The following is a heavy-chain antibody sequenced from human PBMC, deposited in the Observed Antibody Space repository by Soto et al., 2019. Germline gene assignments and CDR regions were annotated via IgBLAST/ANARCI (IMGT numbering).Heavy chain of an antibody. CDR2: ISSSSSTI. Sequence: EVQLVESGGGLVQPGGSLRLSCEASGFIFNNYDMNWVRQAPGKGLEWVSYISSSSSTIYNADSVKGRFTISRDNAKNALYLQMNSLRDEDMAVYYCSRGGCSGGSCQGAWTMDVWGQGTTVNVSS. V-gene: IGHV3-48*02. CDR1: GFIFNNYD. D-gene: IGHD2-15*01. CDR3: SRGGCSGGSCQGAWTMDV. J-gene: IGHJ6*02.